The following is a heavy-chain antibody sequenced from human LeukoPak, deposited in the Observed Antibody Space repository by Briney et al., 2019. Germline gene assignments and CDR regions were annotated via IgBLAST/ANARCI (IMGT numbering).Heavy chain of an antibody. V-gene: IGHV3-15*01. J-gene: IGHJ4*02. CDR3: TSGGGTMDF. Sequence: GETLRLSCVASGLTFSDAWMSWVRQAPGKGLESVGRIKSNSEGGTIDYGAPVKGRFTISRDESTNTLFLQMNSLKTEDTAVYYCTSGGGTMDFWGQGTLVTVSS. CDR1: GLTFSDAW. CDR2: IKSNSEGGTI. D-gene: IGHD2-15*01.